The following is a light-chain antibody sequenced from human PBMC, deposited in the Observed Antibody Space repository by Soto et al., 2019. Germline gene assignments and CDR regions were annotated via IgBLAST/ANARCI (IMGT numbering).Light chain of an antibody. CDR1: RSNIGSNT. CDR3: AAWDDSLNGRGV. J-gene: IGLJ3*02. CDR2: SNN. Sequence: QSVLTQPPSASGTPGQRVTVSCSGSRSNIGSNTVNWYQQLPGTAAKLLIYSNNQRPSGVPDRFSGSRSGTSASLAISGLQSEDEGDYYCAAWDDSLNGRGVFGGGTKLTVL. V-gene: IGLV1-44*01.